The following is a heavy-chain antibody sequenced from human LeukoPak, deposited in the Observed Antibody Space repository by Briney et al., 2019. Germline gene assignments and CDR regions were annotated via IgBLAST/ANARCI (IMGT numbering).Heavy chain of an antibody. D-gene: IGHD3-10*01. CDR3: ARHRFGEFDY. J-gene: IGHJ4*02. Sequence: SETLSLTCTVSGGSISSYYWSWIRQPPGKGLEWIGYIYYSGSTNYNPSLKSRVTISVDTSKNQFSLKLSSVTAADPAVYYCARHRFGEFDYWGQGTLVTVSS. V-gene: IGHV4-59*08. CDR1: GGSISSYY. CDR2: IYYSGST.